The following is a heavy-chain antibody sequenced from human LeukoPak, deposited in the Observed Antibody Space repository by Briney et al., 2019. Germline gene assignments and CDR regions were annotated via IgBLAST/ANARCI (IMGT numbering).Heavy chain of an antibody. CDR1: GYTFTGYY. CDR2: INPNSGGT. D-gene: IGHD3-16*01. J-gene: IGHJ6*04. Sequence: ASVKVSCKASGYTFTGYYMHWVRQAPGQGLEWMGWINPNSGGTNYAQKFQGRVTMTRDTSISTAYMELSRLRSDDTAVYYCARGGPPPDSYYYRMDVWGKGTTVTVSS. V-gene: IGHV1-2*02. CDR3: ARGGPPPDSYYYRMDV.